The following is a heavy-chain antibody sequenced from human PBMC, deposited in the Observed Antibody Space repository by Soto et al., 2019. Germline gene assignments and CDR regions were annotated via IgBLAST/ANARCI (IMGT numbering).Heavy chain of an antibody. CDR1: GGTFSSYA. D-gene: IGHD3-3*01. V-gene: IGHV1-69*13. CDR3: ASTIFGVVNPGYYGMDV. CDR2: IIPIFGTA. J-gene: IGHJ6*02. Sequence: SVKVSCKASGGTFSSYAISWVRQAPGQGLEWMGGIIPIFGTANYAQKFQGRVTITADESTSTAYMELSSLRSEDTAVYYCASTIFGVVNPGYYGMDVWGQGTTVTVSS.